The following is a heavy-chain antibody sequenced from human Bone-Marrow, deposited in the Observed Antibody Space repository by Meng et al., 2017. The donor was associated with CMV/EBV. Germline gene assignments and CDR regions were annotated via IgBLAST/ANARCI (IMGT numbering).Heavy chain of an antibody. D-gene: IGHD2-2*01. CDR3: ARFKYCSSTSCHRYLYSGLDV. V-gene: IGHV3-7*01. CDR2: IKQDGSED. J-gene: IGHJ6*02. Sequence: GESLKISCAASGFIFSSYAMNWVRQAPGKGPEWVANIKQDGSEDYYVDSVQGRFTISRDNAKNSLYLQMDDLRGEDTAVYYCARFKYCSSTSCHRYLYSGLDVWGQGTTVTVSS. CDR1: GFIFSSYA.